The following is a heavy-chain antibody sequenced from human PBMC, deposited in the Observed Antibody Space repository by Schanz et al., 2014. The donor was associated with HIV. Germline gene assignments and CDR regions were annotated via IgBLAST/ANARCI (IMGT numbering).Heavy chain of an antibody. CDR1: GGTFMTYA. V-gene: IGHV1-69*06. J-gene: IGHJ6*02. CDR3: ARGECDFWSGYCPHFHYFDLDV. CDR2: IIPVFGTT. D-gene: IGHD3-3*01. Sequence: QVQLVQSGAEVKKPGSSVKVSCKASGGTFMTYAISWVRQAPGQGLEWMGGIIPVFGTTNYAQKFQGRVTITADKSTSTAYMELSRLRSEDTAVYYCARGECDFWSGYCPHFHYFDLDVWGPGTSVTVSS.